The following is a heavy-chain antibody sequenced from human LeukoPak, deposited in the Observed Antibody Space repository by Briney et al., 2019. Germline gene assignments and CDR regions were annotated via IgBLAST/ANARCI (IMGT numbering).Heavy chain of an antibody. CDR3: ARGGISGYSYGYFDY. CDR2: IWYDGSNK. J-gene: IGHJ4*02. Sequence: GGSLRLSCAASGFTFSSYGMHWVRQAPGKGLEWVAVIWYDGSNKYYADSVKGRFTISRDNSKNTLYLQMNSLRAEDTAVYYCARGGISGYSYGYFDYWGQGTLVTVSS. D-gene: IGHD5-18*01. CDR1: GFTFSSYG. V-gene: IGHV3-33*01.